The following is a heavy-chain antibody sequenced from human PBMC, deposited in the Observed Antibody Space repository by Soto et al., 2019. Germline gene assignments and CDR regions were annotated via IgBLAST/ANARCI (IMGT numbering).Heavy chain of an antibody. CDR1: GYTFTNYD. CDR2: MNPGSGDT. V-gene: IGHV1-8*01. D-gene: IGHD7-27*01. CDR3: ARSRGGTGVHLDY. Sequence: QVQLVQSGAEVKEPGASVKVSCKASGYTFTNYDINWVRQATGQGPEWMGWMNPGSGDTGYVPNFQGRVTMTRSTSISTAYMELRDLRSEDTAVYYCARSRGGTGVHLDYWGQGTLVTVSS. J-gene: IGHJ4*02.